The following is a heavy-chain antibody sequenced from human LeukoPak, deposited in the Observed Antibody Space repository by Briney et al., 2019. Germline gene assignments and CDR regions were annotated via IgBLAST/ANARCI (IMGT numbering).Heavy chain of an antibody. CDR1: GYRFSDYW. J-gene: IGHJ4*02. Sequence: EESLKISCKGSGYRFSDYWIGWVRQMPGKGLEWMGIIYPGDSDIRYSPSFQGQVTISADKSISIAYLQWSSLKASDTAMYYCGTHVGDSGNHGSVVATYYWGQGTLVTVSS. CDR2: IYPGDSDI. CDR3: GTHVGDSGNHGSVVATYY. V-gene: IGHV5-51*01. D-gene: IGHD1-26*01.